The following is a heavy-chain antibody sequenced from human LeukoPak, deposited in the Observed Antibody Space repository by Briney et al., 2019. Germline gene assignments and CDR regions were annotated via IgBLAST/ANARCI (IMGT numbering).Heavy chain of an antibody. CDR3: ARVTEDSSSWYGYYYYSMDV. Sequence: SETLSLTCTVSGGSISSYYWSWIRQPPGKGLEWIGYIYYSGSTNYNPSLKSRVTISVDTSKNQFSLKLSSVTAADTAVYYCARVTEDSSSWYGYYYYSMDVWGQGTTVTVSS. V-gene: IGHV4-59*01. CDR2: IYYSGST. D-gene: IGHD6-13*01. CDR1: GGSISSYY. J-gene: IGHJ6*02.